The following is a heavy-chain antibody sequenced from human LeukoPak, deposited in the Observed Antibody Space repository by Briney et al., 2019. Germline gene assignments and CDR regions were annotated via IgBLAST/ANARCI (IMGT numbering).Heavy chain of an antibody. D-gene: IGHD2-2*01. CDR1: GFTFNRYW. CDR2: INQDGSEK. Sequence: GGSLRLSCAASGFTFNRYWMTWVRQAPGKGLEWVANINQDGSEKYYVDSVKGRFTLSRDNAEKALLLQMNSLRAEDAAVYYCARDDAVGAIDVWGRGNTVTVSS. CDR3: ARDDAVGAIDV. V-gene: IGHV3-7*01. J-gene: IGHJ6*02.